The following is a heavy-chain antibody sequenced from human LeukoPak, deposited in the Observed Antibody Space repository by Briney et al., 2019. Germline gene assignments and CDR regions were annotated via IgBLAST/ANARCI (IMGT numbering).Heavy chain of an antibody. D-gene: IGHD3-22*01. V-gene: IGHV1-2*02. CDR2: INPNSGGT. CDR3: ARGEPIYDSSGYYSAVIDY. Sequence: GASVTVSCKASVYTFTGYYMHWVRQAPGQGLEWMGWINPNSGGTNYAQKFQGRVTMTRDTSISTAYMELSRLRSDDTAVYYCARGEPIYDSSGYYSAVIDYWGQGTLVTVSS. CDR1: VYTFTGYY. J-gene: IGHJ4*02.